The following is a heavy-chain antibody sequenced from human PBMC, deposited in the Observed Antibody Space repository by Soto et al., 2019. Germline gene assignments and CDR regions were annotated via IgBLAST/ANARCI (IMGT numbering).Heavy chain of an antibody. D-gene: IGHD2-15*01. Sequence: TGGSLRLSCAASGFTFSSYGMSWVRQAPGQGLEWVSGLSGSGGRTYYADSVKGRFTISRDNSKNTMYLQVNSLRAEDTAVYYCARDYSRYYGMDVWGQGTTVTVSS. CDR1: GFTFSSYG. J-gene: IGHJ6*02. V-gene: IGHV3-23*01. CDR2: LSGSGGRT. CDR3: ARDYSRYYGMDV.